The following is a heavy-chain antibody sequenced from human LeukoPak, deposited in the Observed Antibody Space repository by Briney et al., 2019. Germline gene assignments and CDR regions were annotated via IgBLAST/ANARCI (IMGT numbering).Heavy chain of an antibody. CDR1: GFTFSSYA. V-gene: IGHV3-30-3*01. CDR3: ARANYDSSGYTGVGEWFDP. J-gene: IGHJ5*02. Sequence: QVQLVESGGGVVQPGRSLRLSCAASGFTFSSYAMHWVRQAPGKGLEWVAVISYDGSNKYYADSVKGRFTISRDNSKNTLYLQMNSLRAEDTAVYYCARANYDSSGYTGVGEWFDPWGQGTLVTVSS. D-gene: IGHD3-22*01. CDR2: ISYDGSNK.